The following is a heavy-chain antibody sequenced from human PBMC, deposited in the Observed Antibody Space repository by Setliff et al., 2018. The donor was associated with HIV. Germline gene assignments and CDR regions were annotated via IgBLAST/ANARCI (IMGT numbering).Heavy chain of an antibody. CDR1: GYTFTVNH. V-gene: IGHV1-2*02. Sequence: ASVKVSCKTSGYTFTVNHLHWVRQAPGQGVEWVGKISPDSGDTFYAQKFQGRVTLTRDTSITTAYMELSTLRDDDTAVYYCARDQGDSSLFDPWGQGTLVTVSS. J-gene: IGHJ5*02. D-gene: IGHD4-4*01. CDR3: ARDQGDSSLFDP. CDR2: ISPDSGDT.